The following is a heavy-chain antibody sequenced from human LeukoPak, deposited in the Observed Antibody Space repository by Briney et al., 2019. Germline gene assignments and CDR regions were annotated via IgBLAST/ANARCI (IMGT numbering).Heavy chain of an antibody. V-gene: IGHV1-2*06. Sequence: ASVKVSCKASGYTFTGYYMHWVRQAPGQGLEWMGRINPNSGGTNYAQKFQGRVTMTRDTSISTAYMELSRLRSDDTAVYYCARDRVFGELNYYYMDAWGKGTTVTVSS. CDR1: GYTFTGYY. J-gene: IGHJ6*03. CDR3: ARDRVFGELNYYYMDA. D-gene: IGHD3-10*02. CDR2: INPNSGGT.